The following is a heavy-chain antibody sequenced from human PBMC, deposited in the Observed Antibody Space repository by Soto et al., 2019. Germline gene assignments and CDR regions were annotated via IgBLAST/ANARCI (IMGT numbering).Heavy chain of an antibody. Sequence: SETLSLTCTVSGGSMRGYYWSWIRQPPGKGLEWIGYFYSTANTNYNPSLKSRVTISIDTSKSQFSLRLSSVTAADSAVYFCARDLLHGSSYSGLDVWGQGTTVTVSS. CDR1: GGSMRGYY. V-gene: IGHV4-59*13. J-gene: IGHJ6*02. CDR3: ARDLLHGSSYSGLDV. D-gene: IGHD4-4*01. CDR2: FYSTANT.